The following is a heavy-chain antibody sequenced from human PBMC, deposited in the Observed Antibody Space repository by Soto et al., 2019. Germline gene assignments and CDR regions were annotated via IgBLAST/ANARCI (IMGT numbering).Heavy chain of an antibody. CDR2: INPSGGST. D-gene: IGHD5-18*01. CDR1: GYTFTSYY. J-gene: IGHJ6*02. V-gene: IGHV1-46*01. CDR3: ARDSSDTAMVTSGMDL. Sequence: ASVKVSCKASGYTFTSYYMHWVRQAPGQGLEWMGIINPSGGSTSYAQKFQGRVTMTRDTSTSTVYMELSSLRSEDTAVYYCARDSSDTAMVTSGMDLWGQGTTVTVSS.